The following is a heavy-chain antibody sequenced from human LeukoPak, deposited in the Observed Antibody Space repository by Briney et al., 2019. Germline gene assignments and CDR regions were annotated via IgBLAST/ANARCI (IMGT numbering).Heavy chain of an antibody. CDR2: ISTDGGGT. V-gene: IGHV3-64*01. CDR3: ARYGSGSSYHY. D-gene: IGHD3-10*01. CDR1: GFTFSDYA. Sequence: GGSLRLSCAASGFTFSDYAMHWVRQAPGEGLEYVSAISTDGGGTYYVNSVKGRFTISRDNSKNTLYLQMGSLRAEDMAVYYCARYGSGSSYHYWGQGALVTVSS. J-gene: IGHJ4*02.